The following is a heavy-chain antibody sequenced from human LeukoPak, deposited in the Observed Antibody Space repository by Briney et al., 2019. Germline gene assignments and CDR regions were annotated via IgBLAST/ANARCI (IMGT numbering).Heavy chain of an antibody. CDR1: GGTFSSYP. CDR2: IILIFGTA. CDR3: ARDGGTGEYFQH. V-gene: IGHV1-69*06. D-gene: IGHD3-16*01. Sequence: SVKVSCKASGGTFSSYPISWVRQAPGQGLEWMGGIILIFGTADFAQKSQARVTITADKSTSTAYMELSSLRSEDTAVYYCARDGGTGEYFQHWGQGTLVTVSS. J-gene: IGHJ1*01.